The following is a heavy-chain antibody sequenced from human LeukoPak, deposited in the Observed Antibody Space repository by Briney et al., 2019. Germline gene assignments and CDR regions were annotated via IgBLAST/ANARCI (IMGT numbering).Heavy chain of an antibody. J-gene: IGHJ4*02. Sequence: GSLRLSCAASGFTFSNFAMSWVRQAPGKGLEWVSAMSSVTYYADSVKGRFTISRDDSKSTLFLQMNSLRAEDTAVYYCAKAFFSGSGGNHKHFDSWGQGTLVTVSS. CDR1: GFTFSNFA. D-gene: IGHD3-10*01. V-gene: IGHV3-23*01. CDR2: MSSVT. CDR3: AKAFFSGSGGNHKHFDS.